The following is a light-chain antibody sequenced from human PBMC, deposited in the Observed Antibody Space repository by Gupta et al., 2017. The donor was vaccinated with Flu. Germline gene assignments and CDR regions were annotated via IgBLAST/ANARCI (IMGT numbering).Light chain of an antibody. J-gene: IGLJ2*01. V-gene: IGLV3-1*01. CDR3: QACDSDSVV. Sequence: SFALTPPPSVSVSPGQPATLTCPGAKLGDKYTCWYQQKPGQSPVHVIYQDNKRASESPARFSGSNSANTATLTIRGTQTVDESDYYCQACDSDSVVFGGGTRLTVL. CDR1: KLGDKY. CDR2: QDN.